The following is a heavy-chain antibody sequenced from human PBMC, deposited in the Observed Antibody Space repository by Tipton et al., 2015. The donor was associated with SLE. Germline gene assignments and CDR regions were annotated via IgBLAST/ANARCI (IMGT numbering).Heavy chain of an antibody. CDR3: TRGPVGSGYYSSSDAFDF. Sequence: TLSLTCTATGDSVTSSGYYWSWIRQHPGKGLEWIGFISYDGRTKYNPSLKSRVTISLDTSKTQFFLRLSSVTAADTAVYFCTRGPVGSGYYSSSDAFDFWGQGTMVTVSS. CDR1: GDSVTSSGYY. D-gene: IGHD3-22*01. CDR2: ISYDGRT. V-gene: IGHV4-31*03. J-gene: IGHJ3*01.